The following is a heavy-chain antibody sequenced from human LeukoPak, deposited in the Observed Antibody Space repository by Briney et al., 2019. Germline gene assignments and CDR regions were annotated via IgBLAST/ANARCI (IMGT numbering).Heavy chain of an antibody. CDR3: VRGRGYCSGGRCYPHYFDY. V-gene: IGHV3-74*01. J-gene: IGHJ4*02. D-gene: IGHD2-15*01. Sequence: GGSLRLSCAVSGFILSNYWMHWVRHAPGKGLVWVLRMNSDVSGASSADSVKGRFTISRDDAKNTMYLQMNRLRAEDTAVYYCVRGRGYCSGGRCYPHYFDYWGQGTLVTVSS. CDR2: MNSDVSGA. CDR1: GFILSNYW.